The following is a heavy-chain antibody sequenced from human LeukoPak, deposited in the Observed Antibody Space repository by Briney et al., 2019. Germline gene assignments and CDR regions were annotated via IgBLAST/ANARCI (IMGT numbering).Heavy chain of an antibody. D-gene: IGHD2-2*01. V-gene: IGHV1-8*03. CDR3: ARGRGTYQPLSSGYYYYMDV. CDR1: GYTFTSYD. Sequence: ASVKVSCKASGYTFTSYDINWVRQATGQGLEWMGWMNPNSGNTGYAQKFQGRVTITRNTSISTAYMELSSLRSEDTAVYYCARGRGTYQPLSSGYYYYMDVWGKGTTVTVSS. CDR2: MNPNSGNT. J-gene: IGHJ6*03.